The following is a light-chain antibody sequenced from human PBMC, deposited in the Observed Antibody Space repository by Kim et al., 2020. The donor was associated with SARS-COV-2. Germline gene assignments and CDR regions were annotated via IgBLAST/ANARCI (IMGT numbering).Light chain of an antibody. CDR1: QSVSSY. J-gene: IGKJ2*01. CDR2: DAS. V-gene: IGKV3-11*01. Sequence: SPGERATLSCRASQSVSSYLAWYQQKPGQAPRLLIYDASNRATGIPARFSGSGSGTDFTLTISSLEPEDFAVYYCQQRSNWPSLYTFGQGTKLEI. CDR3: QQRSNWPSLYT.